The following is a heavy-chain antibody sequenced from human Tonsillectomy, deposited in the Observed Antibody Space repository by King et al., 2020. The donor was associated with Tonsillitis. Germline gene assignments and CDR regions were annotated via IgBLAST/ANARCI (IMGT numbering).Heavy chain of an antibody. J-gene: IGHJ3*02. Sequence: VQLVESGAEMKKPGESLKISCKGSGYSFTNYWIGWVRQMPGKGLEWMGIIYPGDSDTRYSPSFQGQVTVSADKSISTAYLQWSSLKASDTAMYYCAKTAPLWGDYSVQGTFDIWGQGAMVTVSS. D-gene: IGHD4-17*01. V-gene: IGHV5-51*01. CDR3: AKTAPLWGDYSVQGTFDI. CDR2: IYPGDSDT. CDR1: GYSFTNYW.